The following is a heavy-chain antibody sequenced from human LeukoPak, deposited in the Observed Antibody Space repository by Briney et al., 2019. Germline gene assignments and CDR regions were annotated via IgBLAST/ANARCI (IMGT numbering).Heavy chain of an antibody. Sequence: SETLSLTCTVSGGSISSGGYYWSWIRQHPGTGLEWIGYIYYSGSTYYNPSLKSRVTISVDTSKNQFSLKLSSVTAADTAVYYCARGEEYYYSPTLFDYWGQGTLVTVSS. V-gene: IGHV4-31*03. D-gene: IGHD3-22*01. J-gene: IGHJ4*02. CDR3: ARGEEYYYSPTLFDY. CDR1: GGSISSGGYY. CDR2: IYYSGST.